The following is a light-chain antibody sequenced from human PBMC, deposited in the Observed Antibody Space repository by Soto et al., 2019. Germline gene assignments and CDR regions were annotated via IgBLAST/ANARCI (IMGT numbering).Light chain of an antibody. CDR2: DAS. CDR3: QQTYSTTPT. J-gene: IGKJ2*01. Sequence: DIQMTQSPSSLSASVGDRVTITCRASQSISSYLNWYQQKPGKAPKLLIYDASSLQSGVTSRFSGSGSGTDFTHTISSLQPEDFATYYCQQTYSTTPTFGRGTKLEIK. CDR1: QSISSY. V-gene: IGKV1-39*01.